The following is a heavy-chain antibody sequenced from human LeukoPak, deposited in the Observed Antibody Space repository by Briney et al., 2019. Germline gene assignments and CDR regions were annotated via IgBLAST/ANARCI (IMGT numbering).Heavy chain of an antibody. Sequence: SETLSLTCTVSGGSISSYYWSWIRQPAGKGLEWIGRIYTSGSTNYNPSLKSRVTISVDTSKNQFSLKLSSVTAADTAVYYCARWVVGSSSEEYFDYWGQGTLVTVSS. V-gene: IGHV4-4*07. D-gene: IGHD6-6*01. CDR1: GGSISSYY. CDR3: ARWVVGSSSEEYFDY. CDR2: IYTSGST. J-gene: IGHJ4*02.